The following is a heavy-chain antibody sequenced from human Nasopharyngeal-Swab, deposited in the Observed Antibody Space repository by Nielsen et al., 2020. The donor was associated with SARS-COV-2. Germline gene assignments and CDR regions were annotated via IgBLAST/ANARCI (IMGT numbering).Heavy chain of an antibody. J-gene: IGHJ4*02. V-gene: IGHV5-51*01. CDR2: IYPGDSDT. Sequence: GESLKISCKGSGYSFSSYWIVWVRQMPGQGLEWVGIIYPGDSDTRYSPSFQGQVTISADKSISTAYLQWSSLKASDTAMYYCARLRYGYSYGYVLDYWGQGTLVTVSS. CDR1: GYSFSSYW. CDR3: ARLRYGYSYGYVLDY. D-gene: IGHD5-18*01.